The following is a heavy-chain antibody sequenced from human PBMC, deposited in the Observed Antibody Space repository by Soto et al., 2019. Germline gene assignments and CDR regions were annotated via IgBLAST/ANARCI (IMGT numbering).Heavy chain of an antibody. D-gene: IGHD2-2*01. Sequence: GGSLRLSCAASGFTFSSYAMSWVRQAPGKGLEWVSAISGSGGSTYYADSVKGRFTISRDNSKNTLYLQMNSLRAEDTAVYYCAKAGVPADYYYYYGMDVWGQGTTVTVSS. CDR1: GFTFSSYA. CDR3: AKAGVPADYYYYYGMDV. CDR2: ISGSGGST. J-gene: IGHJ6*02. V-gene: IGHV3-23*01.